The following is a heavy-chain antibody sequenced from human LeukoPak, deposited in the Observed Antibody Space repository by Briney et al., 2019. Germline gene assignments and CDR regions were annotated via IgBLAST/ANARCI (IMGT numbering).Heavy chain of an antibody. Sequence: PGGSLRLSCAASGFTFSSYSMNWVRQAPGKGLEWISSISSSSSYIYYADSVKGRFTISRDNSKNTLYLQMNSLRAEDTAVYYCARDLAGYSSGWFLGYWGQGTLVTVSS. V-gene: IGHV3-21*01. CDR2: ISSSSSYI. J-gene: IGHJ4*02. D-gene: IGHD6-19*01. CDR3: ARDLAGYSSGWFLGY. CDR1: GFTFSSYS.